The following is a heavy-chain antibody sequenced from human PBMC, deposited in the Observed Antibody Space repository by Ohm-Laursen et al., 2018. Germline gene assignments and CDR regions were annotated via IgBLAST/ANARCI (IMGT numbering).Heavy chain of an antibody. D-gene: IGHD3-3*01. CDR1: GFTFSSYE. V-gene: IGHV3-48*03. Sequence: GSLRLSCAASGFTFSSYEMNWVRQAPGKGLEWVSYISSSGSTIYYADSVKGRFTISRDNSKNTLYLQMNSLRAEDTAVYYCAKGFWSGYYFDYWGQGTLVTVSS. CDR3: AKGFWSGYYFDY. CDR2: ISSSGSTI. J-gene: IGHJ4*02.